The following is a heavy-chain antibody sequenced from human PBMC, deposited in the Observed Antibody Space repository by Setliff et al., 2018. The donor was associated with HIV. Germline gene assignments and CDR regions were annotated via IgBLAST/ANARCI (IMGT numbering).Heavy chain of an antibody. Sequence: GASVKVSCKASGYTFTGFYMHWVRQAPGQGLEWMGRINPNSGDTNYAQKFQGRVTMTRDTSISTAYMELSRLRSDDTAVYYCARPYYYDRNGYFQAFDSWGQGTPVTVSS. J-gene: IGHJ4*02. CDR1: GYTFTGFY. CDR2: INPNSGDT. D-gene: IGHD3-22*01. V-gene: IGHV1-2*06. CDR3: ARPYYYDRNGYFQAFDS.